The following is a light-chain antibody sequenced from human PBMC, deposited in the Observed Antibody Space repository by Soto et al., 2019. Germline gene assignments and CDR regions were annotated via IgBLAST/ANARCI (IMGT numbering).Light chain of an antibody. Sequence: EVVLTQSPDTWSLSPGESLTVSCRASQSMRSDYYVCHQQKPGQAPTLGIYGGSRRATGIPDRLSGSEAATDFTFTISRMEREDSAVYYCQQYGGTNTFGQGTKVDIK. CDR1: QSMRSDY. CDR2: GGS. J-gene: IGKJ1*01. CDR3: QQYGGTNT. V-gene: IGKV3-20*01.